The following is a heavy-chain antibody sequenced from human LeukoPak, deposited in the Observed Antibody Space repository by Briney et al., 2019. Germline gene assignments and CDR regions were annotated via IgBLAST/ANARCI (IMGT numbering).Heavy chain of an antibody. D-gene: IGHD3-22*01. J-gene: IGHJ5*02. V-gene: IGHV3-23*01. CDR3: ARESRARKYYYDSSGYYR. Sequence: GGSLRLSCAASGFTFSSYAMNWVRQAPGKGLEWVSTISGSGGSTYYADSVKGRFTISRDNSKNTLYLQMNSLRAEDTAVYYCARESRARKYYYDSSGYYRWGQGTLVTVSS. CDR2: ISGSGGST. CDR1: GFTFSSYA.